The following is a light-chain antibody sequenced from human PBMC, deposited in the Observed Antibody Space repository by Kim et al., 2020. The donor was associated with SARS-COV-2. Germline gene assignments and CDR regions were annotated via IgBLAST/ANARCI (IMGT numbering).Light chain of an antibody. CDR1: QAINNF. V-gene: IGKV1-27*01. CDR2: GDS. J-gene: IGKJ1*01. CDR3: QQYDSAPWT. Sequence: ASVGDRVTITCRASQAINNFLAWYQQKPGKIPEVLIFGDSREQSGVPSRFSGSGSTTDFTLTISSLQPEDVGTYYCQQYDSAPWTFGQGTKVEIK.